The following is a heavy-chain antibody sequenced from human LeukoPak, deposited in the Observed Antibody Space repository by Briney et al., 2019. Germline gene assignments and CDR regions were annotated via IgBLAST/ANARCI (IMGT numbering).Heavy chain of an antibody. CDR2: IYYSGTT. CDR1: GGSISSSSYY. D-gene: IGHD1-14*01. J-gene: IGHJ3*02. Sequence: SETLSLTCSVSGGSISSSSYYWGWIRQPPGKGLEWIGSIYYSGTTYYNPSLKSRVTISIDTSKNQFSLKLSSVTAADTAVYYCARDRPDSPYAFDIWGQGTMVTVSS. V-gene: IGHV4-39*07. CDR3: ARDRPDSPYAFDI.